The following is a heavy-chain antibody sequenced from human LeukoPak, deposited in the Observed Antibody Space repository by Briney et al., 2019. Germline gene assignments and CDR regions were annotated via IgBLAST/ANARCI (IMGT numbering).Heavy chain of an antibody. J-gene: IGHJ3*02. CDR3: ASYDSSGDDAFDI. CDR1: GGTFSSYA. CDR2: IIPIFGTA. V-gene: IGHV1-69*05. D-gene: IGHD3-22*01. Sequence: SVKVSCKASGGTFSSYAISWVRQAPGQGLEWMGGIIPIFGTANYAQKFQGRVAITTDESTSTAYMELSSLRSEDTAVYYCASYDSSGDDAFDIWGQGTMVTVSS.